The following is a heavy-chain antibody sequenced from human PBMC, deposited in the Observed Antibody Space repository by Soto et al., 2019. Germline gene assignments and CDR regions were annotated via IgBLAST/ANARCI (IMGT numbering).Heavy chain of an antibody. Sequence: SETLSLTCTVYGGSIIIYYWSWIRQPPGKGLEWIGYIYYSGSTNYNPSLKSRVTISVDTSKNQFSLKLSSVTAADTAVYYCARDTVWYGMDVWGQGTTVTVSS. CDR3: ARDTVWYGMDV. CDR2: IYYSGST. J-gene: IGHJ6*02. D-gene: IGHD4-4*01. CDR1: GGSIIIYY. V-gene: IGHV4-59*01.